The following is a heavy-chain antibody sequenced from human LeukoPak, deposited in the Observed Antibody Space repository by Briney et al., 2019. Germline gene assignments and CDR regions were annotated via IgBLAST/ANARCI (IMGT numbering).Heavy chain of an antibody. J-gene: IGHJ4*02. CDR1: GFTFSSYA. CDR3: ARDGIRFWYYFDY. CDR2: ISAGGDTP. D-gene: IGHD3-3*01. V-gene: IGHV3-23*01. Sequence: GGSLRLSCAASGFTFSSYAMNWVRQAPGKGLEWVSAISAGGDTPYYADSAKGRFTISRDNAKNSLYLQMNSLRAEDTAVYYCARDGIRFWYYFDYWGQGTLVTVSS.